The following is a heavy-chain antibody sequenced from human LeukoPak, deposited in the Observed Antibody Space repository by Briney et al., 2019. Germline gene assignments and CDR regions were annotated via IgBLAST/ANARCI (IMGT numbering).Heavy chain of an antibody. CDR1: GGSLSGYY. CDR2: VSRRGGT. D-gene: IGHD1-26*01. J-gene: IGHJ4*02. CDR3: AREVAAGRGAFDN. Sequence: PSETLSLTCAVFGGSLSGYYWSWIRQSPGKGPEWIGEVSRRGGTNYNPSLKSRVTISVDTSKNQFSLKLNSVTAADTAIYYCAREVAAGRGAFDNWGQGTLVTVSS. V-gene: IGHV4-34*01.